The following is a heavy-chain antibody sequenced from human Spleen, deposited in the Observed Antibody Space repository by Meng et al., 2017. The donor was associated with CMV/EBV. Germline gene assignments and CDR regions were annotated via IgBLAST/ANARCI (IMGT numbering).Heavy chain of an antibody. V-gene: IGHV4-59*01. Sequence: SETLSLTCTVSGGSISTNYWSWIRQPPGKGLQWIGHIFYSVTTSYSPSLKSRVTISLDTSKNQFSLKLSSVTAANTALYFWARGEGYSHNFDYYGLAVWGQGTTVTVSS. CDR3: ARGEGYSHNFDYYGLAV. CDR1: GGSISTNY. CDR2: IFYSVTT. J-gene: IGHJ6*02. D-gene: IGHD5-18*01.